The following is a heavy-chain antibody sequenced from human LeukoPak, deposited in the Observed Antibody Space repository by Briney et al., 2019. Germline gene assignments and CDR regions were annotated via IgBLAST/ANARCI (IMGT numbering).Heavy chain of an antibody. Sequence: GGSLRLSCAASGITVSNIYMSWVRQAPGKGLEWVSAISGSGGSTYYADSVKGRFTISRDNSKNTLYLQMNSLRAEDTAVYYCAKDLYRSSPYYFDYWGQGTLVTVSS. D-gene: IGHD2-15*01. V-gene: IGHV3-23*01. J-gene: IGHJ4*02. CDR3: AKDLYRSSPYYFDY. CDR2: ISGSGGST. CDR1: GITVSNIY.